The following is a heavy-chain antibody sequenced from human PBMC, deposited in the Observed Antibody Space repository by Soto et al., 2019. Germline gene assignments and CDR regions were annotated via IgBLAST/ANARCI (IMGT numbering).Heavy chain of an antibody. Sequence: SETLSLTCTVSGGSVSSGNYYWSWLRQPPGMGLEWIGYIFYSGTTNSNPSLKSRVTMSLYTSKNHFSLQLSSVTAADTVGYYCARVSIPYYYHTGGQEYFDYWGQGTLVTVSS. CDR3: ARVSIPYYYHTGGQEYFDY. V-gene: IGHV4-61*03. D-gene: IGHD3-22*01. CDR1: GGSVSSGNYY. J-gene: IGHJ4*02. CDR2: IFYSGTT.